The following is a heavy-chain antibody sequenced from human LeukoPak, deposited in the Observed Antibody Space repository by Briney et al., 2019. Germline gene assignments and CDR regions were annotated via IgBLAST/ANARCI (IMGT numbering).Heavy chain of an antibody. J-gene: IGHJ3*02. Sequence: SETLSLTCSVSGGSIGNYYWSWIRQPAGKGLEWIGRFYNSGSTNCNPSLKSRVTMSVETSKNQFSLKLSFVHAADTAVYYCARSGRIGYCSSTRCEAPDAFDIWGQGTMVTVSS. CDR2: FYNSGST. CDR3: ARSGRIGYCSSTRCEAPDAFDI. CDR1: GGSIGNYY. V-gene: IGHV4-4*07. D-gene: IGHD2-2*01.